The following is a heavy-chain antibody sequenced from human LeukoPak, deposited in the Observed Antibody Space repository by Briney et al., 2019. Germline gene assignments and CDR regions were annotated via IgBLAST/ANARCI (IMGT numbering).Heavy chain of an antibody. J-gene: IGHJ2*01. CDR2: TSSSSSTI. V-gene: IGHV3-48*02. Sequence: PGGSLRLSCAASGFTFSSYSMDWVRQAPGKGLEWVSYTSSSSSTIKYADSVRGRFTISRDNAENSLYLQMNSLRDEDTAVYYCASARGTGWYFDLWGRGTLVTVSS. CDR1: GFTFSSYS. CDR3: ASARGTGWYFDL. D-gene: IGHD2-15*01.